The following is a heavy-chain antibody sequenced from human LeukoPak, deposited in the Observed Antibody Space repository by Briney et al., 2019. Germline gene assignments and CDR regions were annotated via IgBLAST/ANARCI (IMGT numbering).Heavy chain of an antibody. V-gene: IGHV1-2*02. J-gene: IGHJ5*02. CDR2: INPNSGGT. CDR1: GDSFIVYY. CDR3: AREILEWSNNNWFDP. D-gene: IGHD3-3*01. Sequence: AAVKVSCKASGDSFIVYYIYWVRQAPGQGREWRGGINPNSGGTNYAQKFQGRVTMTRDTPISTAYMELSRLRSDDTAVYYCAREILEWSNNNWFDPWGQGTLVTVSS.